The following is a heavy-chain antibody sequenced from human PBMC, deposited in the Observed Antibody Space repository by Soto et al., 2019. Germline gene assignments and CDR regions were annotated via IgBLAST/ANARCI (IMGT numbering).Heavy chain of an antibody. D-gene: IGHD3-10*01. V-gene: IGHV4-39*01. CDR2: IYYTGRT. CDR3: ARLSNIVGTGATNWIDP. CDR1: GGSISSSSYN. Sequence: QLQLQESGPGLVKPSETLSLTCIVSGGSISSSSYNWGWIRQPPGKGLEWIGSIYYTGRTYYNPSRKSRVTISVDTSKNQFFLKLSSVSAADTAVYYCARLSNIVGTGATNWIDPWGQGTLVTVSS. J-gene: IGHJ5*02.